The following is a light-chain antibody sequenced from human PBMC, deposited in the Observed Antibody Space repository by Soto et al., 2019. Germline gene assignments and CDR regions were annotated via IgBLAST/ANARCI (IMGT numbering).Light chain of an antibody. CDR2: EVT. CDR3: CSYAGGDPFFR. J-gene: IGLJ1*01. V-gene: IGLV2-23*02. CDR1: SGDVGSYSP. Sequence: QSALTQPASVSGSPGQSITISCTGTSGDVGSYSPVSWYQQLPGKAPKLILYEVTKRPSGVSHRFSGSKYGNTASLIISGVQAVDLAAYFCCSYAGGDPFFRFGTGTKVTVL.